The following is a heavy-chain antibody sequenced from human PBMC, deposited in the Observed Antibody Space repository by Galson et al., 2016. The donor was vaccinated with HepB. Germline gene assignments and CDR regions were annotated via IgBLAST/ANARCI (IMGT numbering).Heavy chain of an antibody. Sequence: SETLSLTCIVSGGSISSDYYWGWIRQPPGRGLEWIGSIYSSESTYYNPSLKSRVTISVDTSKNQFSLRLNSVTAADTGVYYCATGIVVAGKYYCYYMDVWGKGTTVTVSS. CDR2: IYSSEST. CDR1: GGSISSDYY. CDR3: ATGIVVAGKYYCYYMDV. D-gene: IGHD6-19*01. J-gene: IGHJ6*03. V-gene: IGHV4-39*01.